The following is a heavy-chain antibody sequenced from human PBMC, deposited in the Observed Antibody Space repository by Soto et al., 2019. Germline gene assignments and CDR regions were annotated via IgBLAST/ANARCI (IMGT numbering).Heavy chain of an antibody. Sequence: PSETLSLTCAVYGGSFSGYYWSWIRQPPGKGLEWIGEINHSGSTNYNPSLKSRVTISVDTSKNQFSLKLSSVTAADTAVYYCARGGVWLLRIYFDYWGQGTLVTVSS. CDR1: GGSFSGYY. J-gene: IGHJ4*02. D-gene: IGHD2-15*01. V-gene: IGHV4-34*01. CDR3: ARGGVWLLRIYFDY. CDR2: INHSGST.